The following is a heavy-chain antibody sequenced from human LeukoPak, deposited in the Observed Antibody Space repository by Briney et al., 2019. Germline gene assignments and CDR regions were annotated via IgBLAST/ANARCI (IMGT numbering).Heavy chain of an antibody. V-gene: IGHV1-46*01. CDR1: GYTFRNYY. Sequence: ASVKVSCKASGYTFRNYYMHWVRQAPGQGLEWMGIINPSGATTSYAQKFQGRVTMTGDMSTSTVYMELSSLRSEDTAVYYCARDPPDYWGQGTLVTVSS. CDR3: ARDPPDY. J-gene: IGHJ4*02. CDR2: INPSGATT.